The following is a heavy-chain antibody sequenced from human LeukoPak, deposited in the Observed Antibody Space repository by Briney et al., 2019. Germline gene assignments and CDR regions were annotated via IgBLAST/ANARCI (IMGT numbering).Heavy chain of an antibody. J-gene: IGHJ3*02. CDR2: IIPIFGTA. V-gene: IGHV1-69*05. Sequence: ASVKVSCKASGGTFSSYAISWVRQAPGQGLEWMGGIIPIFGTANYAQKFQGRVTITTDESTSTAYMELSSLRSEDTAVYYCARDRDRYSSGHGADAFDIWGQGTMVTVSS. D-gene: IGHD6-19*01. CDR1: GGTFSSYA. CDR3: ARDRDRYSSGHGADAFDI.